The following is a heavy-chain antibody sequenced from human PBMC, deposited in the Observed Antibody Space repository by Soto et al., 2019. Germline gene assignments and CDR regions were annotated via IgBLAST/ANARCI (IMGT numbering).Heavy chain of an antibody. J-gene: IGHJ2*01. CDR1: GYTFTSYT. V-gene: IGHV1-3*01. CDR3: ARGGSLYWYFDL. CDR2: INAGNGNT. Sequence: ASVKPSCKDCGYTFTSYTMHCVRQAPGQRLEWMGWINAGNGNTKYSQKFQGRVTITRDTSASTAYMELSSLRSEDTAVYYCARGGSLYWYFDLWGRGTLVTVSS. D-gene: IGHD1-26*01.